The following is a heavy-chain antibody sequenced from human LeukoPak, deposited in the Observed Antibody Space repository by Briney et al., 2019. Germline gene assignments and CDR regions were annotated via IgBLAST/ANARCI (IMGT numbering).Heavy chain of an antibody. V-gene: IGHV3-53*05. CDR1: GFTVSSNY. J-gene: IGHJ4*02. D-gene: IGHD6-19*01. CDR2: IYSGGST. CDR3: AREAAVAGTGFDY. Sequence: GGSLRLSCAASGFTVSSNYMSWVRQAPGKGLEWVSVIYSGGSTYYADSVKGRFTISRDNSTNTLYLQMNSLRAEDTAVYYCAREAAVAGTGFDYWGQGTLVTVSS.